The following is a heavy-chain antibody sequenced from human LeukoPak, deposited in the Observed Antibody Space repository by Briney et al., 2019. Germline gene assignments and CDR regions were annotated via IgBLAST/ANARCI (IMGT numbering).Heavy chain of an antibody. J-gene: IGHJ4*02. D-gene: IGHD6-6*01. CDR2: IYYSGST. V-gene: IGHV4-59*01. Sequence: PSETLSLTCTASGGSISSYYWSWIRQPPGKGLEWIGYIYYSGSTNYNPSLKSRVTISVDTSKNQFSLKLSSVTAADTAVYYCASGRDSSSLFDYWGQGTLVTVSS. CDR3: ASGRDSSSLFDY. CDR1: GGSISSYY.